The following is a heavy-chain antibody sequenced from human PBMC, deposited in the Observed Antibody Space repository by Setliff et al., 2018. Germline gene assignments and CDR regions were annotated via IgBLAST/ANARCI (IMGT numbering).Heavy chain of an antibody. CDR3: TRATPDSRNYYYTADY. CDR1: GFIFTKEW. CDR2: INPDGSEK. Sequence: GGSLRLSCASSGFIFTKEWMSWVRQAPGTGLELVANINPDGSEKNYVDSVKGRFSISRDIAKNSLYLQMNSLKTEDTAVYYCTRATPDSRNYYYTADYWGQGTLVTVSS. D-gene: IGHD3-16*01. V-gene: IGHV3-7*03. J-gene: IGHJ4*02.